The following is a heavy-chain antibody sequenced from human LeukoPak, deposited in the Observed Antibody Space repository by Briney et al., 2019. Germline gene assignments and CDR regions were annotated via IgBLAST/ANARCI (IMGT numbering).Heavy chain of an antibody. CDR1: GGSISGYY. Sequence: SETLSLTCTVSGGSISGYYWSWIRQPPGKGLEWIAYIYYTGSTNYNPSLKSRVTISLDTSKNQFSLKLSSVTAADTAVYYCARTAITFGGVRYFDYWGQGTLVTVSS. D-gene: IGHD3-16*01. V-gene: IGHV4-59*12. CDR3: ARTAITFGGVRYFDY. CDR2: IYYTGST. J-gene: IGHJ4*02.